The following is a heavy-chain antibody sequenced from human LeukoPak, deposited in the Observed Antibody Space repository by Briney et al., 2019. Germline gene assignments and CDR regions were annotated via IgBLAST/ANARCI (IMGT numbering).Heavy chain of an antibody. Sequence: GGSLRLSCAASGFTFSSYAMHWVRQAPGKGLEWVAVIYFDGSKKYYADSVKGRFTISRDNSVNTLYLQMNSLRAEDTAVYYCAKGAGPSNDYMDVWGKGTTVTVSS. CDR3: AKGAGPSNDYMDV. V-gene: IGHV3-30*04. CDR1: GFTFSSYA. D-gene: IGHD4-11*01. J-gene: IGHJ6*03. CDR2: IYFDGSKK.